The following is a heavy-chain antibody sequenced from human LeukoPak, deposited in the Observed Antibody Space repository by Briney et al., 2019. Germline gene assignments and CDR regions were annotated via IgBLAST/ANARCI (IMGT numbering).Heavy chain of an antibody. CDR3: AKDTHYDILTGYCDY. CDR1: GYTFTSYY. D-gene: IGHD3-9*01. J-gene: IGHJ4*02. V-gene: IGHV1-46*01. CDR2: INPSGGST. Sequence: ASVKVSCKASGYTFTSYYMHWVRQAPGQGLEWMGIINPSGGSTSYAQKFQGRVIMTRDTSTSTVYMELSSLRSEDTALYYCAKDTHYDILTGYCDYWGQGTLVTVSS.